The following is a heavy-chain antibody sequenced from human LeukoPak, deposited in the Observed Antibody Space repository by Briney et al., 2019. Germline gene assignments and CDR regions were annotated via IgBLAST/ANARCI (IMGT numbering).Heavy chain of an antibody. CDR3: AGPTSSGWHGDFDY. CDR2: IRYSGST. J-gene: IGHJ4*02. CDR1: GGSISPYY. Sequence: PSETLSLTCTVSGGSISPYYWSWIRQSPGKGLEWIGCIRYSGSTIYNPSLKSRVSISVDTSKNQFSLKLSSATAADTAVYYCAGPTSSGWHGDFDYWGQGTLVTVSS. V-gene: IGHV4-59*08. D-gene: IGHD6-19*01.